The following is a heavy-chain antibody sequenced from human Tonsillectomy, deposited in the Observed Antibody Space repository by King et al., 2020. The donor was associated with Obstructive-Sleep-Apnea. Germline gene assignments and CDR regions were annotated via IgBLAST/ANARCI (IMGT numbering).Heavy chain of an antibody. D-gene: IGHD5-18*01. Sequence: QVQLVESGGGVVQPGRSLRLSCAASGFTFSSYAMHWVRQAPGKGLEWVAVISYDGSNKYYADSVKGRFTISRDNSKNTLYLQMNSLRAEDTAVYYCATDLPGTAMVTGGAFEIWGQGTLATVSS. CDR3: ATDLPGTAMVTGGAFEI. CDR2: ISYDGSNK. CDR1: GFTFSSYA. J-gene: IGHJ3*02. V-gene: IGHV3-30*04.